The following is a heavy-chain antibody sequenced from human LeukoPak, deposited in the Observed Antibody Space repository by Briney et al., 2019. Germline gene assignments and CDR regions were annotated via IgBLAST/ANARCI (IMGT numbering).Heavy chain of an antibody. CDR3: AREASLYCSGNDCYWAFDR. V-gene: IGHV1-69*13. CDR1: GGTFSSYA. D-gene: IGHD2-2*01. CDR2: IIPIFGTA. Sequence: PVKVSCKASGGTFSSYAISWVRQAPGQGLEWMGGIIPIFGTANYAQKFQGRVTITADESTSTAYMELSSLRAEDTAVYYCAREASLYCSGNDCYWAFDRWGQGTLVTVSS. J-gene: IGHJ5*02.